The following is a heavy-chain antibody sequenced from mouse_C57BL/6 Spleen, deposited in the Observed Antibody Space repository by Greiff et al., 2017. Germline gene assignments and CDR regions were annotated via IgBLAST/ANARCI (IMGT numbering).Heavy chain of an antibody. V-gene: IGHV10-1*01. Sequence: EVQLVESGGGLVQPKGSLKLSCAASGFSFNTYAMNWVRQAPGTGLEWVARIRSKSNNYATYYADSVKDRFTISRDDSESMLYLQMNNLKTEDTAMYYCVVHDGPHYAMDYWGQGTSVTVSS. D-gene: IGHD2-3*01. CDR1: GFSFNTYA. CDR3: VVHDGPHYAMDY. CDR2: IRSKSNNYAT. J-gene: IGHJ4*01.